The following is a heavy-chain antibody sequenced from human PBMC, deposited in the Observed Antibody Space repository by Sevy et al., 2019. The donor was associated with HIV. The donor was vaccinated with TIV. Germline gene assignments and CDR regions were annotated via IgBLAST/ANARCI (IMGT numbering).Heavy chain of an antibody. CDR1: GFTFDDYA. CDR3: AKDLSGSGSYYDY. V-gene: IGHV3-9*01. Sequence: GGSLRLSCAASGFTFDDYAMHRVRQAPGKGLEWVSGISWNSGSIGYADSVKGRFTISRDNAKNSLYLQMNSLRAEDTALYYCAKDLSGSGSYYDYWGQGTLVTVSS. D-gene: IGHD3-10*01. CDR2: ISWNSGSI. J-gene: IGHJ4*02.